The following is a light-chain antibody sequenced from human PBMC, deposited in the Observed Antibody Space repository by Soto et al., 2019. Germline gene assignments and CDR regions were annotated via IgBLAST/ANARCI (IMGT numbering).Light chain of an antibody. CDR3: QQYYSTARP. CDR2: WAS. J-gene: IGKJ1*01. Sequence: DIVMTQSPDSLAVSLGERATINCKSSQSVLYSSNNKNYLAWYQQKPGQPPKLLIYWASTREPGVPDRVSGSVSGTDFTLTISSLQAEDVAVYYCQQYYSTARPCGQGTKVEIK. CDR1: QSVLYSSNNKNY. V-gene: IGKV4-1*01.